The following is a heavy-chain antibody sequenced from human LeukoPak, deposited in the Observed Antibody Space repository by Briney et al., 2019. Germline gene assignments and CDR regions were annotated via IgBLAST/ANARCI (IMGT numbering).Heavy chain of an antibody. CDR3: ARQTGSGLFILP. V-gene: IGHV4-34*01. CDR1: GGSFSGYY. J-gene: IGHJ4*02. Sequence: PSETLSLTCAVYGGSFSGYYWSWIRQPPEKGLEWIGEINHLGSTNYNPSLKSRVTISVDTSKKQFSLNLTSVTAADTAVYYCARQTGSGLFILPGGQGTLVTVSS. CDR2: INHLGST. D-gene: IGHD3/OR15-3a*01.